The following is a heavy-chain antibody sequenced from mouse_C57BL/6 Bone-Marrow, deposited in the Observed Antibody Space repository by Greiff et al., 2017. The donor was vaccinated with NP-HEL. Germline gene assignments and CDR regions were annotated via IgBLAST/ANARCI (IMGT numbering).Heavy chain of an antibody. CDR3: ARHDYDYDGGFAY. CDR1: GFTFCSYT. V-gene: IGHV5-9*01. CDR2: ISGGGGNT. J-gene: IGHJ3*01. Sequence: EVQLVESGGGLVKPGGSLKLSCAASGFTFCSYTMSWVRQTPEKRLEWVATISGGGGNTYYPDSVKGRFTISRDNAKNTLYLQMSSLRSEDTALYYCARHDYDYDGGFAYWGQGTLVTVSA. D-gene: IGHD2-4*01.